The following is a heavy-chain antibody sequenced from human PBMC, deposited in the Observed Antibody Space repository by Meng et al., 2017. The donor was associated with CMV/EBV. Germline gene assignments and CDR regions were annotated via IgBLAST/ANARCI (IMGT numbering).Heavy chain of an antibody. V-gene: IGHV3-53*01. D-gene: IGHD3-10*01. J-gene: IGHJ4*02. Sequence: GESLKISCAASGFTFIVHYMNWVRQAPGKGLEWVSVIYSGGSTYYADSVKGRFTISRDNSKNTLYLQMNSLRAEDTAVYYCSYGGGYWGQGTLVTVSS. CDR1: GFTFIVHY. CDR3: SYGGGY. CDR2: IYSGGST.